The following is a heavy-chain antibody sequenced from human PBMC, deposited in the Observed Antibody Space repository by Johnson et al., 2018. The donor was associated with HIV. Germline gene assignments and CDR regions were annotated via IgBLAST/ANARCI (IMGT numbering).Heavy chain of an antibody. V-gene: IGHV3-53*01. CDR3: ARDSDISLGVAGAFDI. J-gene: IGHJ3*02. Sequence: VQLVESGGGLIQPGGSLRLSCAASGFTVSSTYMSWVRQAPGKGLEWVSAIYSGGSTYYADSVKGRFTISRDNSKNTLDLRMNSLRAEDTAVYYCARDSDISLGVAGAFDIWGQGTMVTVSA. D-gene: IGHD3-9*01. CDR2: IYSGGST. CDR1: GFTVSSTY.